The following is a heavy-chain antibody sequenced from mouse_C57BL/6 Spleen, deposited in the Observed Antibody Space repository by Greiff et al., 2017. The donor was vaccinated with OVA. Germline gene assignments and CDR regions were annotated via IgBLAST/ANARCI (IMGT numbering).Heavy chain of an antibody. Sequence: VQLQQSGAELVRPGSSVKLSCKASGYTFTSYWMHWVKQRPIQGLEWIGNIDPSDSETHYNQKFKDKATLTVDKSSSTAYMQLSSLTSEDSAVYYCARSGLITGTSFAYWGQGTLVTVSA. D-gene: IGHD4-1*01. CDR3: ARSGLITGTSFAY. V-gene: IGHV1-52*01. J-gene: IGHJ3*01. CDR2: IDPSDSET. CDR1: GYTFTSYW.